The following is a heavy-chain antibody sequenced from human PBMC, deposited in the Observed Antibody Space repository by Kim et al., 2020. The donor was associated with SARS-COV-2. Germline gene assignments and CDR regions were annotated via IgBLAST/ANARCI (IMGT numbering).Heavy chain of an antibody. J-gene: IGHJ1*01. D-gene: IGHD3-3*01. CDR2: ISAYNGNT. CDR3: ARGPNLPQIRFLEWFDLPAEYFQH. V-gene: IGHV1-18*01. Sequence: ASVKVSCKVSGYTFTSYGISWVRQAPGQGLEWMGWISAYNGNTNYAQKLQGRVTMTTDTSTSTAYMELRSLRSDDTAVYYCARGPNLPQIRFLEWFDLPAEYFQHWGQGTLVTVSS. CDR1: GYTFTSYG.